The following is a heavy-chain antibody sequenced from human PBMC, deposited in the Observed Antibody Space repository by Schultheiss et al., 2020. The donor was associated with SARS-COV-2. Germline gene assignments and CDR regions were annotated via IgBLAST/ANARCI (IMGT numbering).Heavy chain of an antibody. Sequence: SETLSLTCSVSGASIRSYYWGWIRQPPGKGLEWIGFVYHSGSTSENPSLRSRVTISVDTSKNQFSLKLSSVTAADTAVYYCAGDRNTGAWYYYWGQGNLVTVSS. CDR3: AGDRNTGAWYYY. CDR1: GASIRSYY. D-gene: IGHD6-13*01. V-gene: IGHV4-59*01. CDR2: VYHSGST. J-gene: IGHJ4*02.